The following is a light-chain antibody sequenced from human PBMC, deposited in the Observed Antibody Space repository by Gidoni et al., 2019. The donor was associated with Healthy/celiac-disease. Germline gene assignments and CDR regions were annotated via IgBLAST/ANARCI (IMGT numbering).Light chain of an antibody. CDR2: DAS. Sequence: EIVLTQSPATLSLSPGERATLSCRASQSVSSYLAWYQQKPGQAPRLLIYDASNRATGIPARFSGSGSGTDFTLTISSLDPEDFAVYYCQQRSNWPYTFGQGTKLEDQT. CDR3: QQRSNWPYT. V-gene: IGKV3-11*01. J-gene: IGKJ2*01. CDR1: QSVSSY.